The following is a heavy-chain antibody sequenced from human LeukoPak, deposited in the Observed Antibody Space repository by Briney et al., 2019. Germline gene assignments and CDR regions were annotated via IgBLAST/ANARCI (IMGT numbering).Heavy chain of an antibody. V-gene: IGHV3-23*01. CDR2: ISGSGGST. J-gene: IGHJ4*02. D-gene: IGHD3-22*01. CDR3: AKDPNYDSSGSSDY. Sequence: GGSLRLSCAASGFTFSCYAMSWVRQAPGKGLEWVSAISGSGGSTYYADSVKGRFTISRDNSKNTLYLQMNSLRAEDTAVYYCAKDPNYDSSGSSDYWGQGTLVTVSS. CDR1: GFTFSCYA.